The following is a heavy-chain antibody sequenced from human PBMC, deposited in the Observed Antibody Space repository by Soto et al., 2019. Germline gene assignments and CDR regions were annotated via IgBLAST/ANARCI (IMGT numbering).Heavy chain of an antibody. CDR3: AAGVGYDPSSVPFDY. V-gene: IGHV1-2*04. CDR1: GYTFTGYY. J-gene: IGHJ4*02. CDR2: INPNSGGT. Sequence: GASVKVSCKASGYTFTGYYMHWVRQAPGQGLEWMGWINPNSGGTNYAQKFQGWVTMTRDTSISTAYMELSRLRSDDTAVYYCAAGVGYDPSSVPFDYWGQGTLVTVSS. D-gene: IGHD5-12*01.